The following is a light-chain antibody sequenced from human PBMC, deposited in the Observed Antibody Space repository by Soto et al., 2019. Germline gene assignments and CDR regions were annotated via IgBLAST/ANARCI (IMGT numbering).Light chain of an antibody. CDR2: DAS. V-gene: IGKV1-5*01. CDR3: QQYNSYWT. Sequence: DIQMTQSPSTLSASVGDRVTITCRASQSISSWLAWYQQKPGKAPKLLIYDASSLESGVPSRFSGRGSGTEFTLTISSLHPDDFATYYCQQYNSYWTFGQGTKADIK. CDR1: QSISSW. J-gene: IGKJ1*01.